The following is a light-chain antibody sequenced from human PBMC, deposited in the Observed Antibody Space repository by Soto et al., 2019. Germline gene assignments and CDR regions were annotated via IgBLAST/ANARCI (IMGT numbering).Light chain of an antibody. CDR3: GSYAGSTIV. CDR2: EVA. CDR1: SSDVGGYNY. V-gene: IGLV2-8*01. J-gene: IGLJ2*01. Sequence: QSALTQPPSASGSPGQSVTISCTGTSSDVGGYNYVSWYQQHAGKAPKLMIYEVAKRPSGVPDRFSGSKSANTASLTVSGLQAEDEADYYCGSYAGSTIVFGGGTKLTVL.